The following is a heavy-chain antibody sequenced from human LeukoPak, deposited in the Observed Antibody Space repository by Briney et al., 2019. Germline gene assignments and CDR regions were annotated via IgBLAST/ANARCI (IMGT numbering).Heavy chain of an antibody. CDR3: AKDLFHCSGGSCRYYYYYGMDV. CDR2: ISGSGGST. Sequence: HPGGSLRLPCAASGFTFSSYAMSWVRQAPGKGLEWVSAISGSGGSTYYADSVKGRFTISRDNSKNTLYLQMNSLRAEDTAVYYCAKDLFHCSGGSCRYYYYYGMDVWGQGTTVTVSS. D-gene: IGHD2-15*01. V-gene: IGHV3-23*01. CDR1: GFTFSSYA. J-gene: IGHJ6*02.